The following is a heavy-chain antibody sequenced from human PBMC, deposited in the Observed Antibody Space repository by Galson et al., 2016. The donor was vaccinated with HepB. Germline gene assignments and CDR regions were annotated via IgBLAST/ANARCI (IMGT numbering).Heavy chain of an antibody. D-gene: IGHD6-19*01. Sequence: SLRLSCAASGFAFHDYAIHWVRQAPGKGLEWVSSLSWDGGNVVYADSVKGRFTISRDNAKKSLYLQMNSLRAEDTAVYYCARALLRYSSAWQGDYFDYWGQGTLVTVSS. J-gene: IGHJ4*02. CDR1: GFAFHDYA. V-gene: IGHV3-9*01. CDR3: ARALLRYSSAWQGDYFDY. CDR2: LSWDGGNV.